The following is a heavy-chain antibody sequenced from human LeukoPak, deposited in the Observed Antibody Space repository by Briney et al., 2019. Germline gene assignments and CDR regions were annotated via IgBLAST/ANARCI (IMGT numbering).Heavy chain of an antibody. CDR1: GGTFSSYA. D-gene: IGHD6-13*01. V-gene: IGHV1-69*06. J-gene: IGHJ5*02. Sequence: SVKVSCKASGGTFSSYAISWVRQAPGQGLEWMGGIIPIFGTANYAQKFRGRVTITADKSTRTAYMELSSLRSEDTAVYYCARELGAAAGTTWFDPWGQGTLVTVSS. CDR2: IIPIFGTA. CDR3: ARELGAAAGTTWFDP.